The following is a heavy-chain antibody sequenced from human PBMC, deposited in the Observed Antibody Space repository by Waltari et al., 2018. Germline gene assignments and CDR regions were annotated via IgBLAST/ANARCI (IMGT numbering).Heavy chain of an antibody. V-gene: IGHV3-23*01. CDR1: EFTFSGCD. CDR2: ISARTGTT. Sequence: EVQLLESGGGLVQPGGSLRLSCEAFEFTFSGCDLGWVRQVPGKGREWVAGISARTGTTYYGDSVEGRFTISRDNSKNTLYLQMNSLRGEDTAVYYCARVSGELLYYYYGMDVWGQGTTVTVSS. J-gene: IGHJ6*02. CDR3: ARVSGELLYYYYGMDV. D-gene: IGHD3-10*01.